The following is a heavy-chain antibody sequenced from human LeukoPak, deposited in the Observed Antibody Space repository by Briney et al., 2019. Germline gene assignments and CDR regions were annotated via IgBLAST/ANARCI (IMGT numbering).Heavy chain of an antibody. CDR2: IYTSGST. J-gene: IGHJ1*01. CDR1: GGSISSSSYY. Sequence: SETLSLTCTVSGGSISSSSYYWSWIRQPAGKGLEWIGRIYTSGSTNYNPSLKSRVTISVDTSMNQFSLKLSSVTAADTAVYYCARDSGIVGARGDSGYFQHWGQGTLVTVSS. V-gene: IGHV4-61*02. CDR3: ARDSGIVGARGDSGYFQH. D-gene: IGHD1-26*01.